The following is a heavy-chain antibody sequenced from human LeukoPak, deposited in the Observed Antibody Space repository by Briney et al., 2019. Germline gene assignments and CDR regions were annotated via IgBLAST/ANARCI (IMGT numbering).Heavy chain of an antibody. V-gene: IGHV3-30*02. J-gene: IGHJ4*02. CDR2: IRYDGSNK. CDR3: AKDREPIVVVLTTAIDY. Sequence: PGGSLRLSCAASGFTFSSYGMHWVRQAPGKGLEWVAFIRYDGSNKKYADSAKGRFTISRDNSKNTLYLQMNSLRAEDTAVYYCAKDREPIVVVLTTAIDYWGQGTLVTVSS. CDR1: GFTFSSYG. D-gene: IGHD3-22*01.